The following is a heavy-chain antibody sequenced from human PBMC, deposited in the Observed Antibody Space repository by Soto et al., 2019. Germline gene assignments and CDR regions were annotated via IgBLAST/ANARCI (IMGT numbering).Heavy chain of an antibody. V-gene: IGHV4-59*12. CDR1: GGSISSCY. Sequence: PSETLSLTCTVSGGSISSCYWSWIRQPPGKGLEWIGYIYYSGSTYYNPSLKSRVTISVDTSKNQFSLKLSSVTAADTAVYYCARKCIVGAAAGTCDYWGQGTLVTVSS. CDR2: IYYSGST. CDR3: ARKCIVGAAAGTCDY. D-gene: IGHD6-13*01. J-gene: IGHJ4*02.